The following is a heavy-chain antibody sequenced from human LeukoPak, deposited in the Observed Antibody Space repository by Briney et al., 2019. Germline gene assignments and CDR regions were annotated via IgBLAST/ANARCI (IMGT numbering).Heavy chain of an antibody. J-gene: IGHJ4*02. CDR3: ARASASLDYYDSSGYQLRNDY. D-gene: IGHD3-22*01. V-gene: IGHV3-7*01. CDR1: GFTFSDYY. CDR2: IKQDGSEK. Sequence: GGSLRLSCAASGFTFSDYYMSWIRQAPGKGLGWVANIKQDGSEKYYVDSVKGRFTISRDNAKNSLYLQMNSLRAEDTAVYYCARASASLDYYDSSGYQLRNDYWGQGTLVTVSS.